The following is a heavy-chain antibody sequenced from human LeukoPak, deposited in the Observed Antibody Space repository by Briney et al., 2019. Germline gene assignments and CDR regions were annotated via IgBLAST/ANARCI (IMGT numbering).Heavy chain of an antibody. D-gene: IGHD5-24*01. CDR1: GGSFSGYY. CDR3: ARASPRKGWLQFSRYYYYMDV. V-gene: IGHV4-34*01. J-gene: IGHJ6*03. Sequence: SETLSLTCAVYGGSFSGYYWSWIRQPPGKGLEWIGEINHSGSTNYNPSLKSRVTISVDTSKNQFPLKLSSVTAADTAVYYCARASPRKGWLQFSRYYYYMDVWGKGTTVTVSS. CDR2: INHSGST.